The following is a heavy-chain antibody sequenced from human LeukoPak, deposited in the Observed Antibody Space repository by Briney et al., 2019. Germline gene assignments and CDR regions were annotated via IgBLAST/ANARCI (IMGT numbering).Heavy chain of an antibody. CDR1: GGSISSYY. Sequence: SETLSLTCTVSGGSISSYYWSWIRQPPGKGLEWIGCIYYSGSTNYNPSLKSRVTISVDTSKNQFSLKLSSVTAADTAVHYCAREGSGSYFDYWGQGTLVTLSS. CDR3: AREGSGSYFDY. V-gene: IGHV4-59*01. D-gene: IGHD1-26*01. CDR2: IYYSGST. J-gene: IGHJ4*02.